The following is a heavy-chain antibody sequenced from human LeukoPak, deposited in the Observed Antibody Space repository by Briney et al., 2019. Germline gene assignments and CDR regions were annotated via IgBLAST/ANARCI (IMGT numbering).Heavy chain of an antibody. V-gene: IGHV1-18*01. CDR3: ARSGYYDSSGYLIDY. CDR1: GYTFTSYG. J-gene: IGHJ4*02. CDR2: ISAYNGNT. D-gene: IGHD3-22*01. Sequence: GASVKVSCKASGYTFTSYGISWVRQAPGQGLEWMGWISAYNGNTNYAQKLQGRVTMTTDTSTSTAYKELRSLRSDDTAVYYCARSGYYDSSGYLIDYWGQGTLVTVSS.